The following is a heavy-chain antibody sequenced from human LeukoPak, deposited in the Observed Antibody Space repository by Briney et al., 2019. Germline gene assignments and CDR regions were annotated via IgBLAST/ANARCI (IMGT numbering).Heavy chain of an antibody. J-gene: IGHJ6*03. CDR2: ISGSGGST. Sequence: PGGSLRLSRAASGFTFSSYAMSWVRQAPGKGLEWVSAISGSGGSTYYADSVKGRFTISRDNSKNTLYLQMNSLRAEDTAVYYCAKVSYGSGSYYNPYYYYYYMDVWGKGTTVTVSS. CDR1: GFTFSSYA. V-gene: IGHV3-23*01. CDR3: AKVSYGSGSYYNPYYYYYYMDV. D-gene: IGHD3-10*01.